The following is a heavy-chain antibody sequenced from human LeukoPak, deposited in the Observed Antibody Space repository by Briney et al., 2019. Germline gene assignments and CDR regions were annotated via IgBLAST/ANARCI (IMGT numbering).Heavy chain of an antibody. CDR1: GFTFSSYS. J-gene: IGHJ4*02. CDR2: ISSSSSYI. V-gene: IGHV3-21*01. D-gene: IGHD3-22*01. CDR3: ARDLIVVSTAILRY. Sequence: GSLRLSCAASGFTFSSYSMNWVRQAPGKGLEWVSSISSSSSYIYYADSVKGRFTISRDNAKNSLYLQMNSLRAEDTAVYYCARDLIVVSTAILRYWGQGTLVTVSS.